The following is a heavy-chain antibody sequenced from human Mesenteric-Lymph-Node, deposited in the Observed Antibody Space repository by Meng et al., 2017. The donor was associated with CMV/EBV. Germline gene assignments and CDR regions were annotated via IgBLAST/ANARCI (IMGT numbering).Heavy chain of an antibody. Sequence: CAASEFSFSNHAFHWVRQAPGKGLEWVGRIKSKTDGGTTDYAAPVKGRFTISRDDSKNTLYLQMNSLKTEDTAVYYCTSLIVATIADWGQGTLVTVSS. D-gene: IGHD5-12*01. CDR3: TSLIVATIAD. V-gene: IGHV3-15*01. J-gene: IGHJ4*02. CDR2: IKSKTDGGTT. CDR1: EFSFSNHA.